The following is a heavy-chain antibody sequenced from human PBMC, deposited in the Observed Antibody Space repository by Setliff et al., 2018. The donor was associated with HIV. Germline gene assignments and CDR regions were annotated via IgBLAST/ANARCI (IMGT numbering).Heavy chain of an antibody. D-gene: IGHD3-10*01. Sequence: SVKVSCKASGYTFTNYAISWVRQAPGQGLEGVGGIIPLFGTTNYAQKFQGRVTITADESTNTAHMELNSLRSIDTAMYYCATVFYYNSESYSLDYWGQGMLVTVS. V-gene: IGHV1-69*13. CDR3: ATVFYYNSESYSLDY. CDR1: GYTFTNYA. CDR2: IIPLFGTT. J-gene: IGHJ4*02.